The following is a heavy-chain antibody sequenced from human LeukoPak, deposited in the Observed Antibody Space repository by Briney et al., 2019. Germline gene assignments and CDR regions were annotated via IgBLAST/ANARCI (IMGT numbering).Heavy chain of an antibody. CDR1: GFTFSSYE. D-gene: IGHD3/OR15-3a*01. CDR2: ISSSGSTI. V-gene: IGHV3-48*03. CDR3: ARGGLISLANTPLGAFDI. Sequence: GGSLRLSCAASGFTFSSYEMSWVRQAPGKGLEWVSYISSSGSTIYYADSVKGRFTISRDNAKNSLYLQMNSLRAEDTAVYYCARGGLISLANTPLGAFDIWGQGTMVSVSS. J-gene: IGHJ3*02.